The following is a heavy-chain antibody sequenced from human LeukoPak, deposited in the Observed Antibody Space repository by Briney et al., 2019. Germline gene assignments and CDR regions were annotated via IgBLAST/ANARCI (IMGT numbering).Heavy chain of an antibody. CDR2: MNPNSGNP. V-gene: IGHV1-8*01. J-gene: IGHJ4*01. D-gene: IGHD3-22*01. CDR3: ARVRFYYDSSGYYSYFDY. Sequence: ASVKVSCKASGYTFTSYDINWVRQATGQGLEWMGWMNPNSGNPGYAQNFQGRVTMTRNTSISTAYMELSSLRSEDTAVYYRARVRFYYDSSGYYSYFDYWGQGTLVTVSS. CDR1: GYTFTSYD.